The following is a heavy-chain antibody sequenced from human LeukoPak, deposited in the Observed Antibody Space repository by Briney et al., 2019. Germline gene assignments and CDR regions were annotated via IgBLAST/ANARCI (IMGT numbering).Heavy chain of an antibody. CDR2: INSDGSST. Sequence: GGSLRLSCAASGFTFSSYWMHWVRQAPGKGLVWVSRINSDGSSTSYADSVKGRFTISRDNAKNTLYLQMNSLRSDDTAVFYCAGAGAGSALFDYWGQGTLVTVSS. CDR3: AGAGAGSALFDY. D-gene: IGHD6-19*01. CDR1: GFTFSSYW. V-gene: IGHV3-74*01. J-gene: IGHJ4*02.